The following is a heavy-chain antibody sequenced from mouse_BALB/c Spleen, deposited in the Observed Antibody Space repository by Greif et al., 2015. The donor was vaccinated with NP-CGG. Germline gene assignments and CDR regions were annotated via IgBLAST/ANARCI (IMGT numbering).Heavy chain of an antibody. J-gene: IGHJ4*01. V-gene: IGHV3-6*02. CDR3: ARFTTAGVY. D-gene: IGHD1-2*01. CDR1: GYSITSGYY. CDR2: ISYDGSN. Sequence: EVQLQQSGPGLVKPSQSLSLTCSVTGYSITSGYYWNWIRQFPGNKLEWMGYISYDGSNNYNPSLKNRISITRDTSKNQFFLKLNSVTTEDTATYYCARFTTAGVYWGQGTSVTVSS.